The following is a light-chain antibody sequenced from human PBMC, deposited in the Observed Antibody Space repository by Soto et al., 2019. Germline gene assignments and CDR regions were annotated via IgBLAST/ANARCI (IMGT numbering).Light chain of an antibody. J-gene: IGKJ1*01. V-gene: IGKV3-20*01. CDR2: DAY. CDR3: QPYGSSPRT. CDR1: QSLSSSQ. Sequence: EIVCTQSPGTLSLSPGERGTRSCGASQSLSSSQLAWYQQKPGQAPRLLIHDAYSRATGISDRFTGSGSGTDFTLTITTLEPEDFAVYYCQPYGSSPRTFGQGTKVDIK.